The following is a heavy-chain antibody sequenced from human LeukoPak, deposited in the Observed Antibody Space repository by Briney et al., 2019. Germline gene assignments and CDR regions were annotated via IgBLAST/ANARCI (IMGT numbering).Heavy chain of an antibody. D-gene: IGHD6-13*01. J-gene: IGHJ4*02. CDR1: GFTFSSYA. Sequence: GGSLRLSCAASGFTFSSYALSWVRQAPGKGLEWVPGITDSGTGTYYADSVKGRFTISRDNSKNTLYLQMNSLRAEDTAVYYCAKDGLRSSWYGFDYWGQGTLVTVSS. CDR3: AKDGLRSSWYGFDY. V-gene: IGHV3-23*01. CDR2: ITDSGTGT.